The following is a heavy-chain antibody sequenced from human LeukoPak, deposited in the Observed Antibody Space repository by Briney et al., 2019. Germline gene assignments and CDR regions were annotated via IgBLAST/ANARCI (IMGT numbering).Heavy chain of an antibody. V-gene: IGHV3-53*01. J-gene: IGHJ4*02. CDR3: ARDRFSSSWGLAY. CDR2: IYSGGST. D-gene: IGHD6-13*01. CDR1: GFTVSSNY. Sequence: PGGSLRLSCAASGFTVSSNYMSWVRQAPGKELKWVSVIYSGGSTYYADSVKGRFTISRDNSKNTLYLQMHSLRVDDTAVYSCARDRFSSSWGLAYWGQGTLVTASS.